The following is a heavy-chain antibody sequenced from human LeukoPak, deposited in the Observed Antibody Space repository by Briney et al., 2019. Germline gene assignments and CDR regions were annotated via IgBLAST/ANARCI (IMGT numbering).Heavy chain of an antibody. J-gene: IGHJ4*02. V-gene: IGHV4-31*03. CDR2: IYYSGSS. CDR1: GGSISSGGYY. D-gene: IGHD3-22*01. Sequence: SETLSFTCTVSGGSISSGGYYWSWLRQHPGMGLEWVGYIYYSGSSYYNPSLKSRVTISVDTSKNQFSLKLSSVTAADTAVYYCARHYYDSSGYSVGFDYWGQGTLVTVSS. CDR3: ARHYYDSSGYSVGFDY.